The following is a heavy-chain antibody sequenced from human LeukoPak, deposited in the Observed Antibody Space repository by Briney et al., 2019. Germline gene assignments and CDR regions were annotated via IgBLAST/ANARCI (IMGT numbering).Heavy chain of an antibody. CDR1: GFKFDDYA. D-gene: IGHD5-12*01. CDR2: ISWNSRNI. V-gene: IGHV3-9*01. Sequence: GRSLRLSCATSGFKFDDYAMHWVRQAPGRGLEWVSGISWNSRNIGYADSVKGRFTISRDHAKNSVYLQMTSLRPEDTAVYYCAKDICIGGYGDGSYYGMDGWLQGATPTDSS. CDR3: AKDICIGGYGDGSYYGMDG. J-gene: IGHJ6*01.